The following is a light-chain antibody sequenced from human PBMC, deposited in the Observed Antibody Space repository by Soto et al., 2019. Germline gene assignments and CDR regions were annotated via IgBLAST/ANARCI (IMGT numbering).Light chain of an antibody. V-gene: IGKV3-20*01. J-gene: IGKJ1*01. Sequence: EIVLTQSPGTLSLSPGERATLSCRASQSVTNNYLAWYQQKPGQGPRLLIYAASGRATGIPDRFSGSGSGTDFPLTISRLEPEDFALYYCQQYVTSRTFGQGTKVEIK. CDR1: QSVTNNY. CDR2: AAS. CDR3: QQYVTSRT.